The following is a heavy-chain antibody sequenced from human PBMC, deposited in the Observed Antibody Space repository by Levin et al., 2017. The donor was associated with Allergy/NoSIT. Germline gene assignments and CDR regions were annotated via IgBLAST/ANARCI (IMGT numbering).Heavy chain of an antibody. CDR1: GFAFTTYW. CDR3: ASGRTVAYY. V-gene: IGHV3-7*01. J-gene: IGHJ4*01. Sequence: GESLKISGAASGFAFTTYWTSWVRQAPGKGLEWVANIKEDGSEKNYVDSVRGRFSISRDNAKDSVYLQMNSLRVEDTAVYYSASGRTVAYYWGQGTLVSVSS. CDR2: IKEDGSEK. D-gene: IGHD1-26*01.